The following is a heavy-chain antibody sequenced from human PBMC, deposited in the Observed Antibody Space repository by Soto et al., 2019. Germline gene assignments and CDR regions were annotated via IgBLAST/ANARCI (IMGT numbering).Heavy chain of an antibody. CDR3: TKVAVVGESHYFDS. J-gene: IGHJ4*02. CDR2: ISYDGSNE. V-gene: IGHV3-30*18. CDR1: GFIFSLYG. Sequence: QVQLVESGGGVVQPGRSLRLSCAGSGFIFSLYGMHWVRQAPGKGLEWLAVISYDGSNEYYADSVKGRFTISRDNSKHTMCLQWKSLRAEDTAVYFCTKVAVVGESHYFDSWGKGTLVPV. D-gene: IGHD2-2*01.